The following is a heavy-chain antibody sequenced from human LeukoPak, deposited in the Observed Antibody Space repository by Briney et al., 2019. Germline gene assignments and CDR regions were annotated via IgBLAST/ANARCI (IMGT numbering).Heavy chain of an antibody. D-gene: IGHD2-2*02. Sequence: PSETLSLTCTVSGGSISSYYWSWIRQPPGKGLEWIGYIYYSGSTNYNPSLKSRVTISVDTSKNQFSLKLSSVTAADTAVYYCARISYCSSTSCYIGAAGWFDPWGQGTLVTVSS. J-gene: IGHJ5*02. CDR2: IYYSGST. CDR3: ARISYCSSTSCYIGAAGWFDP. V-gene: IGHV4-59*01. CDR1: GGSISSYY.